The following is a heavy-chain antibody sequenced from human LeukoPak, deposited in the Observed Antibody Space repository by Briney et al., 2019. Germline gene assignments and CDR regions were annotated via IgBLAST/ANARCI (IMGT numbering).Heavy chain of an antibody. CDR2: INPNSGGT. CDR3: ARVIAVAQGGWFDP. CDR1: GYTFTGYY. Sequence: GASVKVSCKASGYTFTGYYMHWVRQAPGQGLEGMGWINPNSGGTNYAQKFQGRVTMTRDTSISTAYMELSRLRSDDTAVYYCARVIAVAQGGWFDPWGQGTVVSVSS. V-gene: IGHV1-2*02. D-gene: IGHD6-19*01. J-gene: IGHJ5*02.